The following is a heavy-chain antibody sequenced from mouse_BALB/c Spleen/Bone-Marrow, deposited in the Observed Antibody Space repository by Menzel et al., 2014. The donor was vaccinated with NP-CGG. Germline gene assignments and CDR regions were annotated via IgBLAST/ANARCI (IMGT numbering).Heavy chain of an antibody. CDR3: TRGRPWDFDY. CDR2: INPSNGGT. D-gene: IGHD4-1*01. Sequence: QVQLKHSGAELVKPGASVKSSCKASGYTFTSYYMYWVKQSPGQGLEWIGEINPSNGGTNFNDKFKSRATLTVDKSSSRAYMQLSSLTSEASAVYYCTRGRPWDFDYWGQGTTLTVSS. CDR1: GYTFTSYY. V-gene: IGHV1-53*01. J-gene: IGHJ2*01.